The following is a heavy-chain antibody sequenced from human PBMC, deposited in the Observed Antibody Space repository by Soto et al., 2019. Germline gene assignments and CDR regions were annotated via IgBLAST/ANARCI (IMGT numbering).Heavy chain of an antibody. CDR2: VHYTRYS. CDR1: GDSITNYY. Sequence: SETLSLTCVVSGDSITNYYWPWIRQPPGKVLEWIGCVHYTRYSNYSPSLKSRVMMSLDTSKNQFSLTLTSATAAGTAEYYCARSPCGPYYIIGYLASGGQGTLVPFPS. J-gene: IGHJ4*02. CDR3: ARSPCGPYYIIGYLAS. V-gene: IGHV4-59*01. D-gene: IGHD3-22*01.